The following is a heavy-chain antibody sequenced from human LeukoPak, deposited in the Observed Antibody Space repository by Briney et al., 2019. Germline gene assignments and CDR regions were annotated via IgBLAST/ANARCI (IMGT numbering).Heavy chain of an antibody. CDR3: ARVPAGPGYYYGTDV. D-gene: IGHD6-19*01. Sequence: GGSLRLSCAASGFTFSSYAMSWVRQAPGKGLEWVAVIWYDGSNKYYADSVKGRFTISRDNSKNTLYLQMNSLRAEDTAVYYCARVPAGPGYYYGTDVWGQGTTVTVSS. V-gene: IGHV3-33*08. CDR2: IWYDGSNK. J-gene: IGHJ6*02. CDR1: GFTFSSYA.